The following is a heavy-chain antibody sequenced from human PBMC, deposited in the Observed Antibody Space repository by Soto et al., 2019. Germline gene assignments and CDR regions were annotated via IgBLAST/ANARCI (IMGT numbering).Heavy chain of an antibody. V-gene: IGHV1-69*02. CDR3: GEDRRECGVCLSG. D-gene: IGHD2-8*02. CDR2: IIPILGIA. Sequence: SVKVSCKASGGTFSSYTIGWVRQAPGQGLEWMGRIIPILGIANYAQKFQGRVTITADKSTSTAYMELSSLRSEDTAVYYCGEDRRECGVCLSGGGQGPLVPVSP. CDR1: GGTFSSYT. J-gene: IGHJ4*02.